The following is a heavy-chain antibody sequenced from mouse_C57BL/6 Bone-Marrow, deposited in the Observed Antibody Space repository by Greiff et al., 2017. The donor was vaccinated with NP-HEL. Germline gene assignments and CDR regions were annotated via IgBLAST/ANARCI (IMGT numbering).Heavy chain of an antibody. CDR3: ARGQLGRGYYFDY. Sequence: VQLQQPGAELVKPGASVKMSCKASGYTFTSYWITWVKQRPGQGLEWIGDIYPGSGSTNYNEKFKSKATLTVDTSSSTAYMQLSSLTSEDAAVYDCARGQLGRGYYFDYWGQGTTLTVSS. D-gene: IGHD4-1*02. CDR2: IYPGSGST. V-gene: IGHV1-55*01. CDR1: GYTFTSYW. J-gene: IGHJ2*01.